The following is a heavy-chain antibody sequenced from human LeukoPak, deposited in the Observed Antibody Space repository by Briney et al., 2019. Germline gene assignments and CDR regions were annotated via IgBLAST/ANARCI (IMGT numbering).Heavy chain of an antibody. CDR3: ASVVGAHEYFQH. Sequence: SETLSLTCTVSRGSLSSSSYYWGWIRQPPGRGLEWIGSIYYSGSTYYNPSLKSRVTISVDTSKNQFSLKLSSVTAADTAVYYCASVVGAHEYFQHWGQGTLVTVSS. J-gene: IGHJ1*01. CDR1: RGSLSSSSYY. V-gene: IGHV4-39*01. D-gene: IGHD1-26*01. CDR2: IYYSGST.